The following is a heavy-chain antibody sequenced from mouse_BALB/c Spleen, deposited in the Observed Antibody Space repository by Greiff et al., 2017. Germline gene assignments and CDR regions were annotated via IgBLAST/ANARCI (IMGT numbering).Heavy chain of an antibody. CDR1: GFTFSSYG. V-gene: IGHV5-6-3*01. Sequence: EVQGVESGGGLVQPGGSLKLSCAASGFTFSSYGMSWVRQTPDKRLELVATINSNGGSTYYPDSVKGRFTISRDNAKNTLYLQMSSLKSEDTAMYYCAREPYYYAMDYWGQGTSVTVSS. J-gene: IGHJ4*01. CDR3: AREPYYYAMDY. CDR2: INSNGGST.